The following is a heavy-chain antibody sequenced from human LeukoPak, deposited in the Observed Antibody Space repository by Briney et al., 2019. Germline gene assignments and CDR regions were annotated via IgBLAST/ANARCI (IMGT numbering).Heavy chain of an antibody. D-gene: IGHD4-11*01. Sequence: GGSLRLSCAASGFTFSSYSMNWVRQAPGKGLEWVSSISSSSSYIYYADSVKGRFTVSRDNAKNSLYLQMNSLRAEDTAVYYCARDSSNYERWFDPWGQGTLVTVSP. V-gene: IGHV3-21*01. CDR2: ISSSSSYI. J-gene: IGHJ5*02. CDR1: GFTFSSYS. CDR3: ARDSSNYERWFDP.